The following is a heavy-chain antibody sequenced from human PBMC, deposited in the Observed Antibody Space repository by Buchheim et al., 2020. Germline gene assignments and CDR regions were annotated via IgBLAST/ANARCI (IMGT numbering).Heavy chain of an antibody. Sequence: QVQLVESGGGVVQPGRSLRLSCAASGFTFSSYGMHWVRQAPGKGLEWVAVISYDGSNKYYADSVKGRFTLSRDNSKNTLYQQMNSLRAEDTAVYYCAKEGVEYGSSGYFDYWGQGTL. CDR3: AKEGVEYGSSGYFDY. V-gene: IGHV3-30*18. J-gene: IGHJ4*02. D-gene: IGHD6-6*01. CDR1: GFTFSSYG. CDR2: ISYDGSNK.